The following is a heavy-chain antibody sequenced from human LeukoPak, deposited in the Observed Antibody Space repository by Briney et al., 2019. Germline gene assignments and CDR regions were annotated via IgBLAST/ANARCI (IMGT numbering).Heavy chain of an antibody. CDR3: AKEQGNYYDSSGYYFDY. J-gene: IGHJ4*02. CDR2: ISSSGGST. D-gene: IGHD3-22*01. Sequence: GGSLRLSCAASGFTFSSYAMSWVRQAPGKGLEWVSAISSSGGSTYYADSVKGRFTISRDNSKNTLYLQMNSLRAEDTAVYYCAKEQGNYYDSSGYYFDYWGQGTLVTVSS. V-gene: IGHV3-23*01. CDR1: GFTFSSYA.